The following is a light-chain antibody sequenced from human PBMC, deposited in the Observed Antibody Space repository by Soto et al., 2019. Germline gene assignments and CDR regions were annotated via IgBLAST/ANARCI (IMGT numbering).Light chain of an antibody. CDR2: TNN. CDR1: RSNIGSNT. V-gene: IGLV1-44*01. Sequence: QSVLTQPPSASGTSGQRVTISCSGSRSNIGSNTVNWYQQLPETAPKLLIYTNNQRPSGVPDRFSCSKSGTSASLAISGLQSEDEADYYCSAWDDSLNAYVFGTGTQLTVL. CDR3: SAWDDSLNAYV. J-gene: IGLJ1*01.